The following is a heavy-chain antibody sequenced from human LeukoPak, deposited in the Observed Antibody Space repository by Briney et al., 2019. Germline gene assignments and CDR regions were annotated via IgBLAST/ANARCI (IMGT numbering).Heavy chain of an antibody. J-gene: IGHJ4*02. CDR1: GFTFSSYA. CDR3: ARDPTASGPSYSENENYFDY. V-gene: IGHV3-23*01. CDR2: ISGSGGST. Sequence: GGSLRLSCAASGFTFSSYAMSWVRQAPGKGLEWVSAISGSGGSTYYADSVKGRFTISRDNSKNTLYLQMNSLRVEDTALYYCARDPTASGPSYSENENYFDYWGQGTLVTVSS. D-gene: IGHD1-1*01.